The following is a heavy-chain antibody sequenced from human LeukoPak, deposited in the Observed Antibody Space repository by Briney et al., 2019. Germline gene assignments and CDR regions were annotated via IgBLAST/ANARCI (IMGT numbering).Heavy chain of an antibody. J-gene: IGHJ6*02. CDR1: RFTFSSYW. CDR3: TAATSNYYYYGMDV. CDR2: IKSKTDGGTT. Sequence: NTGGSLRLSCAASRFTFSSYWMSWVRQAPGKGLEWVGRIKSKTDGGTTDYAAPVKGRFTISRDDSKNTLHLQMNSLKTEDTAVSYCTAATSNYYYYGMDVWGQGTTVTVSS. D-gene: IGHD2-15*01. V-gene: IGHV3-15*01.